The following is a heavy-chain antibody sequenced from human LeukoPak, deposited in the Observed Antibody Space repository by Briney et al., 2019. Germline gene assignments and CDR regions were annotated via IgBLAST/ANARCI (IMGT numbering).Heavy chain of an antibody. CDR3: ARVNTQGVPSP. Sequence: PSQTLSLTCTVSGGSISSGSYYWSWIRQPAGKGLEWIGRIYTSGSTNYNPSLKSRVTMSVDTSKNQFSLKLRSVTAADTAVYYCARVNTQGVPSPWGQGILVTVSS. CDR1: GGSISSGSYY. D-gene: IGHD2-15*01. J-gene: IGHJ5*02. V-gene: IGHV4-61*02. CDR2: IYTSGST.